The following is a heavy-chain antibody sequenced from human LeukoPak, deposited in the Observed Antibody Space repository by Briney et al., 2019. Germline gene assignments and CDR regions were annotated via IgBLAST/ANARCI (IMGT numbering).Heavy chain of an antibody. CDR2: ISAYNGNT. CDR1: GYTFTGYY. CDR3: AVYSGSYHFDY. Sequence: ASVKVSCKASGYTFTGYYMHWVRQAPGQGLEWMGWISAYNGNTNYAQKLQGRVTMTTDTSTSTAYMELRSLRSDDTAVYYCAVYSGSYHFDYWGQGTLVTVSS. D-gene: IGHD1-26*01. J-gene: IGHJ4*02. V-gene: IGHV1-18*04.